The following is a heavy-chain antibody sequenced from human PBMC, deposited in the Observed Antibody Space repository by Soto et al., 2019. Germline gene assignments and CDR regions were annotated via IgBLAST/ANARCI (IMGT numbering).Heavy chain of an antibody. CDR3: AREPYGDSQYFDY. D-gene: IGHD2-21*02. CDR1: GFTFKILS. V-gene: IGHV3-30*04. Sequence: GGSLRPSYIGSGFTFKILSVHWVRQGPDKGLEGVAVVSFDGKVTYYADSVKGRFTVSRDNSKNTIYLQANCLRAEDTAVYYCAREPYGDSQYFDYWGQGT. CDR2: VSFDGKVT. J-gene: IGHJ4*02.